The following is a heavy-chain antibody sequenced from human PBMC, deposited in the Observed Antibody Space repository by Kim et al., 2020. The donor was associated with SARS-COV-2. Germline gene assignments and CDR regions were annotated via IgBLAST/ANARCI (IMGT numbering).Heavy chain of an antibody. Sequence: ASVKVSCKASGYTFTSYYMHWVRQAPGQGLEWMGIINPSGGSTSYAQKFQGRVTMTRDTSTSTVYMELSSLRSEDTAVYYCASGTFLGGSGSYFPPMDVWGQGTTVTVSS. V-gene: IGHV1-46*01. CDR1: GYTFTSYY. CDR2: INPSGGST. D-gene: IGHD3-10*01. J-gene: IGHJ6*02. CDR3: ASGTFLGGSGSYFPPMDV.